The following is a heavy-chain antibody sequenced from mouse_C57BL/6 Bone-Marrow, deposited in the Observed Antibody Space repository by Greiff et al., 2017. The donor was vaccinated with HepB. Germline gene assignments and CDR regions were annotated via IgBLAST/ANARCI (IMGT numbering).Heavy chain of an antibody. CDR2: IDPNSGGT. V-gene: IGHV1-62-3*01. Sequence: QVQLQQPGAELVKPGASVKLSCKASGYTFTSYWMHWVKQRPGRGLEWIGRIDPNSGGTKYNEKFKSKATLTVDKSSSTAYMQLSSLTSEDSAVYYCARGATVVADYWYFDVWGTGTTVTVSS. J-gene: IGHJ1*03. CDR1: GYTFTSYW. D-gene: IGHD1-1*01. CDR3: ARGATVVADYWYFDV.